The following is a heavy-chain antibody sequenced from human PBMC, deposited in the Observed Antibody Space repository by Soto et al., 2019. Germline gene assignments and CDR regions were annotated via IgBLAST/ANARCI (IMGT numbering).Heavy chain of an antibody. CDR1: GFTFSNAW. V-gene: IGHV3-15*07. J-gene: IGHJ6*02. D-gene: IGHD1-1*01. CDR3: TTINPPGTGPSEPAAYYYYGMDV. CDR2: IKSKTDGGTT. Sequence: GGSLRLSCAASGFTFSNAWMNWVRQAPGKGLEWVGRIKSKTDGGTTDYAAPVKGRFTISRDDSKNRLYLQMNSLKTEDTAVYYCTTINPPGTGPSEPAAYYYYGMDVWGQGTTVTVSS.